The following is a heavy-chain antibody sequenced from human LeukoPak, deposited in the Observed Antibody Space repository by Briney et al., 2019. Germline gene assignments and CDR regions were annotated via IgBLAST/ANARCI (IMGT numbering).Heavy chain of an antibody. Sequence: PGGSLRLSRAASGFNFTRHGMHLVRQAPGKRLEWEAHILDDGSTKYYADSVKGRFTISRDKSKITVYLQMNSLRAEDTAVYYCAKDLRRAISGLVMPVYYYYVDVWGKGTTVTVS. D-gene: IGHD3-3*01. CDR1: GFNFTRHG. CDR3: AKDLRRAISGLVMPVYYYYVDV. J-gene: IGHJ6*03. V-gene: IGHV3-33*03. CDR2: ILDDGSTK.